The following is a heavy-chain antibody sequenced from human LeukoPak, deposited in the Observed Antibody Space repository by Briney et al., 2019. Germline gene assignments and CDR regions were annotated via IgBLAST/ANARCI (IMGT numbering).Heavy chain of an antibody. Sequence: SETLSLTCTVSGGSISSYYWSWIRQPPGMGLEWIGYIYYSGSTKYNPSLKSRVTILLDTSQNQFSLRLSSVTAADTAVYYCARDSGYDRYNWFDPWGQGTLVTVSS. CDR3: ARDSGYDRYNWFDP. CDR1: GGSISSYY. J-gene: IGHJ5*02. D-gene: IGHD5-12*01. V-gene: IGHV4-59*01. CDR2: IYYSGST.